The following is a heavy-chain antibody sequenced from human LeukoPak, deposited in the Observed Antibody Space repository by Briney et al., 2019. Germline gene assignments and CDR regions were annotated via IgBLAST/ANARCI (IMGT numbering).Heavy chain of an antibody. Sequence: SETLSLTCTVSGGSIISSSYYWGWIRQPPGKGLEWIGSIYHSGSTYYSPSLKSRVTISVDTSKNQFSLKLSSVTAADTAVYYCAIRYSSDSSPYFDYWGQGTLVTV. CDR3: AIRYSSDSSPYFDY. CDR1: GGSIISSSYY. V-gene: IGHV4-39*01. D-gene: IGHD6-19*01. CDR2: IYHSGST. J-gene: IGHJ4*02.